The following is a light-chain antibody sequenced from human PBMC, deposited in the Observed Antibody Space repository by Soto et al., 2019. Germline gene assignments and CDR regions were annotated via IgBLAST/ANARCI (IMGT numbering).Light chain of an antibody. Sequence: QPVLTQPPSVSEAPGQRFTISCTGSSSNIGAGYEAHWYQQVPGTAPKLLIYENNNRPSGVPDRFSGSKSGTSASLAITGLQAEDEAEYYCQSYDSSLSGYVFGTGTKVTVL. CDR1: SSNIGAGYE. J-gene: IGLJ1*01. CDR2: ENN. V-gene: IGLV1-40*01. CDR3: QSYDSSLSGYV.